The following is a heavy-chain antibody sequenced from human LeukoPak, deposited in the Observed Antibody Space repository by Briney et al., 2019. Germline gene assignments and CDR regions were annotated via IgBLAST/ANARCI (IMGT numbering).Heavy chain of an antibody. CDR2: ISPDGKDT. J-gene: IGHJ5*02. CDR3: ARGIDDGDNWFDP. CDR1: GFTFSNYW. D-gene: IGHD1-1*01. Sequence: QPGGSLRLSCAASGFTFSNYWIYWVRQVPGKGLVWVSRISPDGKDTSHADSVKGRFTISRDNAKNTLYLQMNSLRAEDTALYYCARGIDDGDNWFDPWGQGTLVTVSS. V-gene: IGHV3-74*01.